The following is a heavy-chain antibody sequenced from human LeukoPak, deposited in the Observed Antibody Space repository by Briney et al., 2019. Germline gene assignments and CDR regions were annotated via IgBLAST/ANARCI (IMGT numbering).Heavy chain of an antibody. Sequence: GASVKVSCKASGYSFTAYSIVWVRQAPGQGLEWMGWIHPHSGGTAYGKTFQGRVTMTRDTSISTAYMELSSLGSDDAAVYYCARLGTGYSLSYWGQGTLVTVSS. V-gene: IGHV1-2*02. CDR1: GYSFTAYS. D-gene: IGHD5-18*01. CDR2: IHPHSGGT. J-gene: IGHJ4*02. CDR3: ARLGTGYSLSY.